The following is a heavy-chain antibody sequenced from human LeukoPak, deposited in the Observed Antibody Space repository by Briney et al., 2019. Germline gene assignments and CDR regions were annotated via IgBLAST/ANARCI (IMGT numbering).Heavy chain of an antibody. V-gene: IGHV3-64*01. CDR1: GFTFSSYA. CDR2: ISSNGGST. D-gene: IGHD6-6*01. J-gene: IGHJ4*02. CDR3: AKDVGIAARPFDY. Sequence: QTGGSLRLSCAASGFTFSSYAMHWVRQAPGKGLEYVSAISSNGGSTYYANSVKGRFTISRDNSKNTLYLQMGSLRAEDMAVYYCAKDVGIAARPFDYWGQGTLVTVSS.